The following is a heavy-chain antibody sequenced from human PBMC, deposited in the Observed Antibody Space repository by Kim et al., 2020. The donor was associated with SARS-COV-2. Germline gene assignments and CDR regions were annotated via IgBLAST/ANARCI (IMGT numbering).Heavy chain of an antibody. V-gene: IGHV1-69*04. Sequence: SVKVSCKASGGTFSSYAISWVRQAPGQGLEWMGRIIPILGIANYAQKFQGRVTITADKSTSTAYMELSSLRSEDTAVYYCASGLRYSYGWFDYWGQGTLVTVSS. D-gene: IGHD5-18*01. CDR3: ASGLRYSYGWFDY. J-gene: IGHJ4*02. CDR2: IIPILGIA. CDR1: GGTFSSYA.